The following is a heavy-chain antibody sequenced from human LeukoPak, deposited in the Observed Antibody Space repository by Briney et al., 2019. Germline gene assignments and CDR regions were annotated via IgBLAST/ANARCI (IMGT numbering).Heavy chain of an antibody. J-gene: IGHJ4*02. D-gene: IGHD3-22*01. CDR3: ARGAYYYED. V-gene: IGHV3-30*03. CDR2: ISYDGNNK. Sequence: PGRSLRLSCAASGFTFSSHGIHWVRQAPGKGLEWVAVISYDGNNKYYADSVKGRFTISRDNSKNTLYLQMNSLRAEDTAVYYCARGAYYYEDWGQGTLVTVSS. CDR1: GFTFSSHG.